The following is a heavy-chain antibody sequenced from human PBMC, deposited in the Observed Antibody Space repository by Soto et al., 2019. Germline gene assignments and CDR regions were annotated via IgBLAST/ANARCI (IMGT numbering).Heavy chain of an antibody. Sequence: VGSLRLSCAASGFTFSSYAMSWVRQAPGKSLEWVSAISGSGANTYYADSVKGRFTISRDNSKNTLYLQMNSLRAEDTALYYCAKGGGFDVTGYYYGMDVWGQGTTVTVSS. CDR1: GFTFSSYA. CDR2: ISGSGANT. J-gene: IGHJ6*02. CDR3: AKGGGFDVTGYYYGMDV. D-gene: IGHD5-12*01. V-gene: IGHV3-23*01.